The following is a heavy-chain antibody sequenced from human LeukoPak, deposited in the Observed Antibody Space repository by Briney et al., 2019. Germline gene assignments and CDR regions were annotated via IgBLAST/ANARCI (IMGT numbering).Heavy chain of an antibody. V-gene: IGHV3-30*03. CDR1: GFTFSSYG. CDR2: ISYDGSDK. D-gene: IGHD2/OR15-2a*01. CDR3: RGNIF. Sequence: GGSLRLSCAASGFTFSSYGMHWVRQAPGKGLEWVAVISYDGSDKYYADSVKGRFTISRDNSKNTLYLQVNSLRAEDTAVYYCRGNIFWGQGTLVTVSS. J-gene: IGHJ4*02.